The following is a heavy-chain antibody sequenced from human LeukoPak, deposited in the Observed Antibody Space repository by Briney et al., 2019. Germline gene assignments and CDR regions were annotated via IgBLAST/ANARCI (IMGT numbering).Heavy chain of an antibody. CDR3: STDLPGTWGSWIDS. J-gene: IGHJ5*01. Sequence: GGSLRLSCAASGVPVISSYMSWVRQAPGKGLEWVSVIYSGGTTYYADSVRGRFTISRDNSKNTLYLQMNSLKADDTAVYYCSTDLPGTWGSWIDSWGLGTLVTVSS. CDR1: GVPVISSY. CDR2: IYSGGTT. D-gene: IGHD3-16*01. V-gene: IGHV3-53*01.